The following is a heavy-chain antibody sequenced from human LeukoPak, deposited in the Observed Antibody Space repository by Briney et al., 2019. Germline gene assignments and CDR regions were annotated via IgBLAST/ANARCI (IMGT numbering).Heavy chain of an antibody. V-gene: IGHV4-59*01. CDR1: GGSISSYY. CDR2: IYYSGST. CDR3: ARVGHSSAWFIDAFDI. Sequence: SETLSLTCTVSGGSISSYYWSWIRQPPGKGLEWIGYIYYSGSTIYNPSLKSRVTISVDTSKNQFSLTLSSVTAADTAVYYCARVGHSSAWFIDAFDIWGQGTMVTVSS. J-gene: IGHJ3*02. D-gene: IGHD6-19*01.